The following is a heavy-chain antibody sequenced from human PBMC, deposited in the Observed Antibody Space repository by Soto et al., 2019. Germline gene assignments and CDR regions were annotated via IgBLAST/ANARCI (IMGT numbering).Heavy chain of an antibody. CDR3: ARIEVNWNDAWFDT. V-gene: IGHV3-33*01. Sequence: QVQLVESGGGVVQPGSSLRLSCAASGFTFSSYGMHWVRQAPGKGLEWVAVIWYDGTSQLYADSVKGRFTISRDNSKNTLYLQMSSLRVEDTAVYYWARIEVNWNDAWFDTWGQGTLVTVSS. D-gene: IGHD1-1*01. CDR1: GFTFSSYG. CDR2: IWYDGTSQ. J-gene: IGHJ5*02.